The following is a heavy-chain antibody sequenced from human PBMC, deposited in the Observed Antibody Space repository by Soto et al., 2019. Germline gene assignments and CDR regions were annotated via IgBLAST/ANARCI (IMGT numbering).Heavy chain of an antibody. CDR1: GFTFSSYA. V-gene: IGHV3-23*01. Sequence: GSLRLSCAASGFTFSSYAMSWVRQAPGKGLEWVSAISGSGGSTYYADSVKGRFTISRDNSKNTLYLQMNSLRAEDTAVYYCAKDLSNCSSTSCYDAFDIWGQGTMVTVS. CDR3: AKDLSNCSSTSCYDAFDI. CDR2: ISGSGGST. D-gene: IGHD2-2*01. J-gene: IGHJ3*02.